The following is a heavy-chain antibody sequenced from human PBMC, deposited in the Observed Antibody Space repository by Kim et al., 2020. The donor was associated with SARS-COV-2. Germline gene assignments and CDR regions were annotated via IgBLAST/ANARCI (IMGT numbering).Heavy chain of an antibody. V-gene: IGHV3-23*01. CDR1: GFTFSSYA. J-gene: IGHJ4*01. CDR3: SYITGFRGTRSSGLDY. CDR2: IRGSAGSK. D-gene: IGHD2-8*02. Sequence: GGSLRLSCAASGFTFSSYAMSWVRQASGKGLEWVSAIRGSAGSKANADSATGRFTITIDNYKNKMSLHLNSQRAENTDTSYCSYITGFRGTRSSGLDYWG.